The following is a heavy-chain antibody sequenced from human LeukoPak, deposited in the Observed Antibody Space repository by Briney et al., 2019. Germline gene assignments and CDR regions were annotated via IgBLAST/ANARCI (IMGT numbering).Heavy chain of an antibody. CDR1: GFTFSSYA. CDR2: ISGSGGST. D-gene: IGHD3-22*01. J-gene: IGHJ4*02. Sequence: PGGSLRLSCAASGFTFSSYAMSWVRQATGKGLEWVSAISGSGGSTYYADSVKGRFTISRDNSKNTLYLQMNSLRAEDTAVYYCAKYPTYYYDSSGYYTYWGQGTLVTVSS. CDR3: AKYPTYYYDSSGYYTY. V-gene: IGHV3-23*01.